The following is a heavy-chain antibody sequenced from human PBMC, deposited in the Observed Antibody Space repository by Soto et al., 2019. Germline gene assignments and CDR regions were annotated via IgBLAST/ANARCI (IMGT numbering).Heavy chain of an antibody. J-gene: IGHJ5*02. V-gene: IGHV4-61*01. CDR2: IYYSGST. Sequence: SETLSLSCTVSGGSVSSGSYYWSWIRQPPGKGLEWIGYIYYSGSTNYNPSLKSRVTISVYTSKNQFSLKLSSVTAADTAVYYCARLSMRVVVPAAWFDLWAQGNLVTVSS. CDR3: ARLSMRVVVPAAWFDL. D-gene: IGHD2-2*01. CDR1: GGSVSSGSYY.